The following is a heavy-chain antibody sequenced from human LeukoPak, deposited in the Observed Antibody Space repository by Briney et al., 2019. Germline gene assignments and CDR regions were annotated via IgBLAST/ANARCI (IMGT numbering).Heavy chain of an antibody. Sequence: PGGSLRLSCAASGVELTTYAMSWVRQAPGKGLEWVATFSGAGGRGAYYADSVRGRFTISRDASKSTLYLQLNNLRVEDTALSYCVRGNRCSACGGWFDPWGQGTLVTIST. CDR2: FSGAGGRGA. V-gene: IGHV3-23*01. D-gene: IGHD2-21*01. J-gene: IGHJ5*02. CDR1: GVELTTYA. CDR3: VRGNRCSACGGWFDP.